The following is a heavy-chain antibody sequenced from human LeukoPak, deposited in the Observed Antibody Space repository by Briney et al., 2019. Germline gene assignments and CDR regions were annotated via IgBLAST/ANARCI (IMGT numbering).Heavy chain of an antibody. J-gene: IGHJ4*02. CDR1: GDSVSIDSAA. CDR3: ARSPSPYSSGWCFDY. D-gene: IGHD6-19*01. V-gene: IGHV6-1*01. Sequence: SQTLSLTCAISGDSVSIDSAAWNWIRQSPSRGLEWLGSTYQRSKWYNDYAVSVKSRITINPDISKNQFSLQLNSVTPEDTAVYYCARSPSPYSSGWCFDYWGQGTLVTVSS. CDR2: TYQRSKWYN.